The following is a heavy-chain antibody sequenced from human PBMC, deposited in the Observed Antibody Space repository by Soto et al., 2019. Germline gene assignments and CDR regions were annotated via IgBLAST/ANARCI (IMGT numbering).Heavy chain of an antibody. D-gene: IGHD3-16*01. J-gene: IGHJ4*02. V-gene: IGHV3-13*01. CDR2: IGTAGDT. CDR1: GFTFSSYD. CDR3: TRGADGFDY. Sequence: EVQLVESGGDLVQPGGSLRLSCAASGFTFSSYDFHWVRQATGKGLEWVSGIGTAGDTYYAGSVKGRLIMSRENAKTSLYLQMNSLSAGDTAVYYCTRGADGFDYWGQGTLVTVSS.